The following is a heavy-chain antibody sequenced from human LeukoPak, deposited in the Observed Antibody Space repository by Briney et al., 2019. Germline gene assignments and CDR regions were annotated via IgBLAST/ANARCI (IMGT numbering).Heavy chain of an antibody. V-gene: IGHV1-8*01. J-gene: IGHJ5*02. CDR3: ARAFKVRGVSPRWFDP. D-gene: IGHD3-10*01. Sequence: ASVRVSCTASGYTFTSYDINWVRQAPGQGLEWMGWMNPNSGNTGYAQKFQGRVTMTRNTSISTAYMELSSLRSEDTAVYYCARAFKVRGVSPRWFDPWGQGTLVTVSS. CDR2: MNPNSGNT. CDR1: GYTFTSYD.